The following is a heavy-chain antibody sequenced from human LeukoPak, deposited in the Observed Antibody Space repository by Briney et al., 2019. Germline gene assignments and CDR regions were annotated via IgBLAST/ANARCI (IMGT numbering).Heavy chain of an antibody. D-gene: IGHD3-22*01. CDR3: AKDYYDSSGPIPQKYYFDY. J-gene: IGHJ4*02. CDR1: GFTFSSYS. CDR2: ISSSSSTI. Sequence: PGGSLRLSCAASGFTFSSYSMNWVRQAPGKGLEWVSYISSSSSTIYYADSVEGRFTISRDNAKNSLYLQMNSLRAEDTAVYYCAKDYYDSSGPIPQKYYFDYWGQGTLVTVSS. V-gene: IGHV3-48*01.